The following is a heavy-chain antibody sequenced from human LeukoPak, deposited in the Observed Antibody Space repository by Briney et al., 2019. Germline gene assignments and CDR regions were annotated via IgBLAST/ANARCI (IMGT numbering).Heavy chain of an antibody. Sequence: SGGSLRLSCAASGFTFSSYAMSWVRQAPGKGLEWVSAISGSGGSTYYADSVKGRFTISRDNSKNTLYLQMNSLRAEDTAVYYCAKDPHSSSWSPFDYWGQGTLVTVSS. CDR3: AKDPHSSSWSPFDY. CDR2: ISGSGGST. V-gene: IGHV3-23*01. J-gene: IGHJ4*02. D-gene: IGHD6-13*01. CDR1: GFTFSSYA.